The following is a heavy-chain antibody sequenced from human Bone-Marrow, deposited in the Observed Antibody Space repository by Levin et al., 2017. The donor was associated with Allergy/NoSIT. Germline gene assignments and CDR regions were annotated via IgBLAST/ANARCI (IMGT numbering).Heavy chain of an antibody. D-gene: IGHD3-9*01. J-gene: IGHJ4*02. CDR3: ARLSYYDVSTGLASGLDY. CDR2: IDWDGDK. V-gene: IGHV2-70*13. Sequence: SGPTLVKPTQTLTLTCTFSGFSLKTPGMCVSWIRQPPGKALEWLALIDWDGDKHYTTSLKTRLTISRDASKNQVVLRMTNMDPVDTATYYCARLSYYDVSTGLASGLDYWGQGILVIVSS. CDR1: GFSLKTPGMC.